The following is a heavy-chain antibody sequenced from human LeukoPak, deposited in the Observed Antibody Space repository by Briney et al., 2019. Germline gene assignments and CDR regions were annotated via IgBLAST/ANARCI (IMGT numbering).Heavy chain of an antibody. CDR3: ARHSRSGYSGYENAFDI. CDR1: GGSISSSNYY. J-gene: IGHJ3*02. D-gene: IGHD5-12*01. CDR2: IFYSGST. Sequence: SETLSLTCTVSGGSISSSNYYWGWIRQPSGKGLEWIGNIFYSGSTYYNPSLKSRVTISVDTSKNQFSLRLSSATAADTAVYYCARHSRSGYSGYENAFDIWGQGTMVTVSS. V-gene: IGHV4-39*01.